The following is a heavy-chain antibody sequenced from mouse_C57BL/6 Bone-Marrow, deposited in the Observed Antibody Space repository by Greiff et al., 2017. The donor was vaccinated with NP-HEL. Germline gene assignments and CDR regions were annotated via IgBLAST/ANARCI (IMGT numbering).Heavy chain of an antibody. CDR2: ISDGGSYT. CDR3: ARSTFITTVDY. Sequence: EVKLVESGGGLVKPGGSLKLSCAASGFTFSSYAMSWVRQTPEQRLEWVATISDGGSYTYYPDNVKGRFTISRDNAKNNLYLQMSHLKSEDTAMYYCARSTFITTVDYWGQGTTLTVSS. J-gene: IGHJ2*01. D-gene: IGHD1-1*01. CDR1: GFTFSSYA. V-gene: IGHV5-4*03.